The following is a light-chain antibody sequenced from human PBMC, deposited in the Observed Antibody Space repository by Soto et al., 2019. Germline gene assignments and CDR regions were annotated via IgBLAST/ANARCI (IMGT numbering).Light chain of an antibody. V-gene: IGKV3-20*01. Sequence: EIVLTQSPGTLSLSPGERATLSCRASQSVSSSYLAWYQQKPGQAPRHLIYGASSRATGIPGRFSGSGSGTDFTLTISGLEPEDFAVYYCQQYGSSPPTWTFGQGTKVEIK. J-gene: IGKJ1*01. CDR2: GAS. CDR1: QSVSSSY. CDR3: QQYGSSPPTWT.